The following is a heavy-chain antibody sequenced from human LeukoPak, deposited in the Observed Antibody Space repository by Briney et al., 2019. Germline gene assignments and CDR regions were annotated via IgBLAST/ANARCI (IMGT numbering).Heavy chain of an antibody. J-gene: IGHJ4*02. CDR1: GYTFTGYF. V-gene: IGHV1-2*02. Sequence: ASVKVSCKASGYTFTGYFMHWVRRAPGQGLEWMGWINPNSGGTKYAQKFQGRVTMTRDKSITTAYMELSRLTSDDTAVYYCARGRGAATTVVTATLDDYWGQGTLVTVS. CDR2: INPNSGGT. CDR3: ARGRGAATTVVTATLDDY. D-gene: IGHD4-23*01.